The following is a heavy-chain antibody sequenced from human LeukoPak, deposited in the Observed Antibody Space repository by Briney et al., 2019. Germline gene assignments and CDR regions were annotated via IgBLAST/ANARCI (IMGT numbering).Heavy chain of an antibody. CDR3: AREEKYGDYVY. J-gene: IGHJ4*02. Sequence: SETLSLTCAVYGGSFSGYYWSWIRQPPGKGLEWIGEINHSGSTNYNPSLKGRVTISVDTSKNQFSLKLSSVTAADTAVYYCAREEKYGDYVYWGQGTLVTVSS. V-gene: IGHV4-34*01. D-gene: IGHD4-17*01. CDR2: INHSGST. CDR1: GGSFSGYY.